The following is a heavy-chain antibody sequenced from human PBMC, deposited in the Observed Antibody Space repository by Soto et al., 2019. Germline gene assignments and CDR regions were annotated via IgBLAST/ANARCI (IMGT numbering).Heavy chain of an antibody. J-gene: IGHJ6*02. CDR2: IYYSGST. CDR3: ARVCGGDCHYGMDV. D-gene: IGHD2-21*02. CDR1: GGSISSGGYY. Sequence: QVQLQESGPGLVKPSQTLSLTCTVSGGSISSGGYYWSWIRQHPGKGLEWIGYIYYSGSTYYNPSLKSRVNVSVDTSKNQFYLKLSSVTAADTAVYYCARVCGGDCHYGMDVWGQGTTVTVSS. V-gene: IGHV4-31*03.